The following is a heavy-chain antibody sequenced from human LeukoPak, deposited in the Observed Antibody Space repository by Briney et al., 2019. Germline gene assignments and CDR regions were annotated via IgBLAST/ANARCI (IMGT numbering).Heavy chain of an antibody. CDR3: ASDGSGSQDAFDI. D-gene: IGHD3-10*01. V-gene: IGHV3-30-3*01. CDR1: GFTFSSYA. J-gene: IGHJ3*02. Sequence: GGSLRLSCAASGFTFSSYAMHWVRQAPGKGLEWVAVISYDGSNKYYADSVKGRFTISRDNSKNTLYLQMNSLRAEDTAVYYCASDGSGSQDAFDIWGQGTMVTVSS. CDR2: ISYDGSNK.